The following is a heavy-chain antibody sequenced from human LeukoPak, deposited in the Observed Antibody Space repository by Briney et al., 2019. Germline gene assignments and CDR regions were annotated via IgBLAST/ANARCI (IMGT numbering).Heavy chain of an antibody. CDR3: ARGTGVSYYYYGMDV. V-gene: IGHV4-59*08. Sequence: PSETLSLTCTVSGGSISSYYWSWIRQPPGKGLEWIGYIYYSGSTNYNPSLKSRVTISVDTSKNQFSLKLSSVTAADTAVYYCARGTGVSYYYYGMDVWGQGTTVTVSS. J-gene: IGHJ6*02. D-gene: IGHD1-1*01. CDR1: GGSISSYY. CDR2: IYYSGST.